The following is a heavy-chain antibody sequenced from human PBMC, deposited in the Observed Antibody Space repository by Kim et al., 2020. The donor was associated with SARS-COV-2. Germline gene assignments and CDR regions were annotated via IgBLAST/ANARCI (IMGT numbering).Heavy chain of an antibody. CDR2: IYYSGST. D-gene: IGHD3-3*01. CDR3: ARHTYYDFWSGRHYGMDV. Sequence: SETLSLTCTVSGGSISSSSYYWGWIRQPPGKGLEWIGSIYYSGSTYYNPSLKSRVTISVDTSKNQFSLKLSSVTAADTAVYYCARHTYYDFWSGRHYGMDVWGQGTTVTVSS. V-gene: IGHV4-39*01. J-gene: IGHJ6*02. CDR1: GGSISSSSYY.